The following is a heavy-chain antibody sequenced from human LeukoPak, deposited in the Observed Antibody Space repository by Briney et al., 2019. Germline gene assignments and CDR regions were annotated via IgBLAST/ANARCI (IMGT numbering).Heavy chain of an antibody. D-gene: IGHD6-19*01. J-gene: IGHJ4*02. V-gene: IGHV4-59*01. CDR1: GGSISSYY. CDR3: ARVTHSSGWYYFDY. Sequence: SETLSLTCTVSGGSISSYYWSWIRQPPGKGLEWIGCIYYSGSTNYNPSLKSRVTISVDTSKNQFSLKLSSVTAADTAVYYCARVTHSSGWYYFDYWGQGTLVTVSS. CDR2: IYYSGST.